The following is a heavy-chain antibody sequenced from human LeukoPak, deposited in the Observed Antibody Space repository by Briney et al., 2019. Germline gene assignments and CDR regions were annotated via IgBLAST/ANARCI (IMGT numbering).Heavy chain of an antibody. V-gene: IGHV1-2*02. CDR2: INPNSGGT. Sequence: ASVKVSCKASGYTFTGYYMHWVRQAPGQGLEWMGWINPNSGGTNYAQKFQGRVTMTRDTSISTAYMELSRLRSDDTAVYYCARDYGSGKPTKIWGQGTLVTVSS. CDR3: ARDYGSGKPTKI. J-gene: IGHJ4*02. CDR1: GYTFTGYY. D-gene: IGHD3-10*01.